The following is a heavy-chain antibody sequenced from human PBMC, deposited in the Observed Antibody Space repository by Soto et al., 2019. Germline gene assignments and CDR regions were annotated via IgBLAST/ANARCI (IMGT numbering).Heavy chain of an antibody. CDR1: GGSISKYY. J-gene: IGHJ4*02. V-gene: IGHV4-59*12. D-gene: IGHD4-17*01. CDR3: ARSQTTVTSYDY. Sequence: SETLSLTCTVSGGSISKYYWAWIRQPPGKGLEWIGYIYHSGSTYYNPSLKSRVTISVDRSKSQLSLKLSSVTAADTAVYYCARSQTTVTSYDYWGQGTLVTVSS. CDR2: IYHSGST.